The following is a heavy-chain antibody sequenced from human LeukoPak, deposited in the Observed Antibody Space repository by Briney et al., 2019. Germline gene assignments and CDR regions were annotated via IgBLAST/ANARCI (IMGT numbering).Heavy chain of an antibody. D-gene: IGHD1-1*01. CDR3: ARAGNNWSFDY. Sequence: SETLSLTCTVSGDSLSIYYWSWIRQPPGKGLEWIGYIYYRGNTNYNPSLKSRVTMAVDTSKNQFSLKVSSVTAADTAVYYCARAGNNWSFDYWGQGTLVTVSS. CDR2: IYYRGNT. V-gene: IGHV4-59*01. CDR1: GDSLSIYY. J-gene: IGHJ4*02.